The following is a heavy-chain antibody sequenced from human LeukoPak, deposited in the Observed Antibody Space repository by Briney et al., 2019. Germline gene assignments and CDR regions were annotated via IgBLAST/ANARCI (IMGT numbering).Heavy chain of an antibody. CDR3: ARDAGGAFGNYVNYFDY. CDR1: GLILSSYG. CDR2: IWYDGTNI. Sequence: GGSLRLSCAASGLILSSYGIHWVRQAPGKGLEWVAVIWYDGTNIYYGDSVKGRFSISRDNSKNTVYLQMDSLRAEDTAVYYCARDAGGAFGNYVNYFDYWGQGTLVTVS. V-gene: IGHV3-33*01. D-gene: IGHD4-11*01. J-gene: IGHJ4*02.